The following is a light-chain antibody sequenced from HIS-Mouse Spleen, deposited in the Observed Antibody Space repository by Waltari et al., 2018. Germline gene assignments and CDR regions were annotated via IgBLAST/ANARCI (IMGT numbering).Light chain of an antibody. V-gene: IGLV3-19*01. CDR1: RLRSYY. Sequence: SSELTQDPAVSVALGQTVRITCQGDRLRSYYASWYQQKPGQPPVLVIYGKNNRPSGIPDRFSGSSSGNTASLTITGAQAEDEADYYCNSRDSSGNHWVFGGGTKLTVL. J-gene: IGLJ3*02. CDR3: NSRDSSGNHWV. CDR2: GKN.